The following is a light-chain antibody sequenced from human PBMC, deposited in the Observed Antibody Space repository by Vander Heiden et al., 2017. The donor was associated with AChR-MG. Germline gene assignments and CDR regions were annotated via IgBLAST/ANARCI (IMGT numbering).Light chain of an antibody. Sequence: DIQMTQSPSTLSASLGDRVSITCRASQSVDKWLAWYQQKPGKAPNLLIYKTSNLESGVPSRFSGSGSGTEFTLTISSLQPDDFATYYCQQYHAYPKTFDQGTKVEIK. CDR3: QQYHAYPKT. J-gene: IGKJ1*01. V-gene: IGKV1-5*03. CDR2: KTS. CDR1: QSVDKW.